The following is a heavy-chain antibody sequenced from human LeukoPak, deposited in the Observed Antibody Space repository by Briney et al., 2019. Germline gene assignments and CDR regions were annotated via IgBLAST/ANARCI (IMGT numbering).Heavy chain of an antibody. D-gene: IGHD6-13*01. CDR3: ARARGSSSRADY. Sequence: PSETLSLTCTVSGGSISSYYWSWIRQPPGKGLEWIGYIYYSGSTNYNPSLKSRVTISVDTSKNQFSLKLSSVTAADTAVYYCARARGSSSRADYWGQGTLVTVSS. V-gene: IGHV4-59*01. CDR1: GGSISSYY. CDR2: IYYSGST. J-gene: IGHJ4*02.